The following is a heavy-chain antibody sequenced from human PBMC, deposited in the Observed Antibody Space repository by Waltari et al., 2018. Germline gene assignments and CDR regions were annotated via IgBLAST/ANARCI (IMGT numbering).Heavy chain of an antibody. V-gene: IGHV3-23*01. D-gene: IGHD6-13*01. CDR1: GFTFSTYA. Sequence: EVQLLDSGGGLVQPGGSLRLSCAASGFTFSTYAMSWVRQAPGRGPEWVSAIRGSGGGTYYADSVKGRVIISRDNSKNTLYLEMNSLRAEDTAVYFCAKDKIPRTADAGTLFDLWGQGTLVTVSS. J-gene: IGHJ4*02. CDR3: AKDKIPRTADAGTLFDL. CDR2: IRGSGGGT.